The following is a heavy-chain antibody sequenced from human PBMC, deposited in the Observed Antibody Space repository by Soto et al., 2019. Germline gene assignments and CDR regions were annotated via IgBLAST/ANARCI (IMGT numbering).Heavy chain of an antibody. Sequence: TLSLTCTVSVGSISSGGYYWSWIRQHPGKGLEWIGYIYYSGSTYYNPSLKSRVTMSVDTSKNQFSLKLSSVTAADTAVYYCASGLYDSSGYYPTGYYYYGMDVWGQGTTVTVSS. CDR2: IYYSGST. D-gene: IGHD3-22*01. J-gene: IGHJ6*02. CDR1: VGSISSGGYY. CDR3: ASGLYDSSGYYPTGYYYYGMDV. V-gene: IGHV4-31*03.